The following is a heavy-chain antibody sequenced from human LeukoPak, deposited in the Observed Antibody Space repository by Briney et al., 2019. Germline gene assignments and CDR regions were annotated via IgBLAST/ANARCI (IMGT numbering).Heavy chain of an antibody. V-gene: IGHV4-4*07. D-gene: IGHD1-26*01. J-gene: IGHJ4*02. CDR3: ARDLLDSGSYLTVDYFDY. CDR1: GGSISSYY. CDR2: IYTSGST. Sequence: PSETLSLTCTVSGGSISSYYWSWIRQPAGKGLEWIGHIYTSGSTNYNPSLKSRVTMSVDTSKNQFSLKLSSVTAADTAVYYCARDLLDSGSYLTVDYFDYWGQGTLSPSPQ.